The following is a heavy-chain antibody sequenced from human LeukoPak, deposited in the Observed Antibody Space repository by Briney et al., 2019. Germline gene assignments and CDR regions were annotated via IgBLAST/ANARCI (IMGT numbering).Heavy chain of an antibody. CDR2: IIPIFGTA. V-gene: IGHV1-69*13. D-gene: IGHD5-24*01. CDR3: ARREKANTQYGSFDY. Sequence: SVKVSCKASGGTFSSYTISWVRQAPGQGLEWMGRIIPIFGTANYAQKFQGRVTITADESTSTAYMELSSLRSEDTAVYYCARREKANTQYGSFDYWGQGTLVTVSS. J-gene: IGHJ4*02. CDR1: GGTFSSYT.